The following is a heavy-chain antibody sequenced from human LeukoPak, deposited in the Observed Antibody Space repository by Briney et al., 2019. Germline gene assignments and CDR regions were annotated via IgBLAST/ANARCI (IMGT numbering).Heavy chain of an antibody. V-gene: IGHV7-4-1*02. CDR3: ARGLRFLEWLLWVGSDFWFDP. Sequence: ASVKVSCKASGYTFTSYAMNWVRQAPGQGLEWMGWINTNTGNPTYAQGFTGRFVFSLDTSVSTAYLQISSLKAEDTAVYYCARGLRFLEWLLWVGSDFWFDPWGQGTLVTVSS. D-gene: IGHD3-3*01. CDR2: INTNTGNP. CDR1: GYTFTSYA. J-gene: IGHJ5*02.